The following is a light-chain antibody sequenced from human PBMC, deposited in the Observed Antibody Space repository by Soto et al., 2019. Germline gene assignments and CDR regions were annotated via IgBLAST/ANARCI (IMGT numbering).Light chain of an antibody. J-gene: IGLJ2*01. CDR3: SKYTSTTTQVV. V-gene: IGLV2-14*03. Sequence: QSALTQPASVSGSPGQSVTISCTGPTSDVDGYQYVSWYQHHPGKAPKMLIYDGSGRPSGVSHRFSGSKSGKTASLTISGLQAEDEAYYYCSKYTSTTTQVVFGGGTKVTVL. CDR1: TSDVDGYQY. CDR2: DGS.